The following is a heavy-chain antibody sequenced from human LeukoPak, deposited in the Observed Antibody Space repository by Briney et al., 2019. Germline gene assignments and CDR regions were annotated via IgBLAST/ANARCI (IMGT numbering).Heavy chain of an antibody. CDR1: GGSISTGDYY. V-gene: IGHV4-30-4*01. CDR2: IYYSGST. D-gene: IGHD3-22*01. Sequence: SQTLSLTCTVSGGSISTGDYYWSWIRQPPGKGLEYIGYIYYSGSTYYNPSLKSRITISVDTSKNQFSLKLSSVPAADTAVYYCAVGHYYHSSGYLFDSWGQGTLVTVSS. CDR3: AVGHYYHSSGYLFDS. J-gene: IGHJ4*02.